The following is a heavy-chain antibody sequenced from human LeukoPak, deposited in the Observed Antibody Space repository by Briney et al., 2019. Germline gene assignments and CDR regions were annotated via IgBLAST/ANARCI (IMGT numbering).Heavy chain of an antibody. D-gene: IGHD2-21*02. CDR1: GGSFSGYY. J-gene: IGHJ4*02. Sequence: PSETLSLTCAVYGGSFSGYYWSWIRQPPGKGLEWIGEINHSGSTNYNPSLKSRVTIPVDTSKNQFSLKLSSVTAADTAVYYCARRRLLWMFYYFDYWGQGTLVTVSS. CDR3: ARRRLLWMFYYFDY. V-gene: IGHV4-34*01. CDR2: INHSGST.